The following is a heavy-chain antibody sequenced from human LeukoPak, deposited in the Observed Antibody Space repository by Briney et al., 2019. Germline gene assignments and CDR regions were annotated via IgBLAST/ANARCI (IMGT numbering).Heavy chain of an antibody. CDR1: AYTFTNYY. D-gene: IGHD3-22*01. Sequence: ASVTVTLTASAYTFTNYYLHWVRQAPGQGLERMGIINPSGGSTSYAQKFQGRVTMTRDTSTSTVYMELSSLRSEDTAVYYCAREGSSGQLLWGQGSMVTVSS. J-gene: IGHJ3*01. CDR2: INPSGGST. V-gene: IGHV1-46*01. CDR3: AREGSSGQLL.